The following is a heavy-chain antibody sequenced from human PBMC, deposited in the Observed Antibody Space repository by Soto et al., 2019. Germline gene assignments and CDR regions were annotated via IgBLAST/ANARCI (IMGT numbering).Heavy chain of an antibody. Sequence: GSLRLSCASXGFTFSTYTMNWVRQAPGKGLEWVSSINGRGNYIYYAESVKGRFTISRDNAKNSLYLQMDRLRAEDTALYYCVREDGKVGTNSAFDYWGLGALVTVSS. V-gene: IGHV3-21*01. CDR1: GFTFSTYT. CDR2: INGRGNYI. J-gene: IGHJ4*02. D-gene: IGHD1-26*01. CDR3: VREDGKVGTNSAFDY.